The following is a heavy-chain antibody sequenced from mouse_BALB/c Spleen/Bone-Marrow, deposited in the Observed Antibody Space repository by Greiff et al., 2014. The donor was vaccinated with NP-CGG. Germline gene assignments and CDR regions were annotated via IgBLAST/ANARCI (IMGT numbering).Heavy chain of an antibody. CDR3: ARYYYGSSYFDY. Sequence: VQLQQSGAELVKPGASVKLSCTASGFNFKDTYMHWVKQRPEQGLEWIGRIDPANGITKYDPKFQGKATITADTSSNTAYLQLSSLTSEDTAVYYCARYYYGSSYFDYWGQGTTLTVSS. CDR1: GFNFKDTY. J-gene: IGHJ2*01. CDR2: IDPANGIT. D-gene: IGHD1-1*01. V-gene: IGHV14-3*02.